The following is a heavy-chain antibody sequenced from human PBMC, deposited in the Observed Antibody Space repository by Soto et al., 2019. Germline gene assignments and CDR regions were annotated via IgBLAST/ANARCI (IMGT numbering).Heavy chain of an antibody. V-gene: IGHV1-18*04. J-gene: IGHJ4*02. CDR3: ARGVGAFDF. CDR1: GYTFTGYA. D-gene: IGHD1-26*01. CDR2: ITVYNGIT. Sequence: ASVKVSCKASGYTFTGYAISWVRQAPGQGLEWMGSITVYNGITNYAQNLQGRVTLTTDTSTSTAHMELRSLRSDDTAVYCCARGVGAFDFWGQGTLVTVSS.